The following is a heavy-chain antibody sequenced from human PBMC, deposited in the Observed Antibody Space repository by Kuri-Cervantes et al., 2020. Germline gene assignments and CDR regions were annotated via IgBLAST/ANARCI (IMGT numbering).Heavy chain of an antibody. Sequence: ASVKVSCKASGYPFNTYCMHWVRQAPGQRLEWMGWINAGNGNTKYSQKFQGRVTITRDTSASTAYMELSSLRSEDTAVYYCARGLSGPYYFDYWGQGTLVTVSS. V-gene: IGHV1-3*01. CDR1: GYPFNTYC. CDR2: INAGNGNT. CDR3: ARGLSGPYYFDY. D-gene: IGHD5-12*01. J-gene: IGHJ4*02.